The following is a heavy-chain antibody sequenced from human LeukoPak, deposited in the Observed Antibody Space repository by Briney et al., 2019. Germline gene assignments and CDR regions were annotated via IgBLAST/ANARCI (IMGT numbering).Heavy chain of an antibody. CDR3: ARWDYDYVWGSYRYYYYYGMDV. J-gene: IGHJ6*02. D-gene: IGHD3-16*02. CDR2: ISAYNGNT. CDR1: SYTFTSYG. Sequence: ASVKVSCKASSYTFTSYGISWVRQAPGQGLEWMGWISAYNGNTNYAQKLQGRVTMTTDTSTSTAYMELRSLRSDDTAVYYCARWDYDYVWGSYRYYYYYGMDVWGQGTTVTVSS. V-gene: IGHV1-18*01.